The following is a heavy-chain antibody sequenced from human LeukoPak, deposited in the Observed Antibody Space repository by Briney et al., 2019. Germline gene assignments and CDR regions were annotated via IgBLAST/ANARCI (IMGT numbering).Heavy chain of an antibody. CDR3: ATEGGYSSGWYYFDY. D-gene: IGHD6-19*01. J-gene: IGHJ4*02. Sequence: GASVNVSCKVSGYTLTELSMHWVRQAPGKGLEWMGGFDPEDGETIYAQKFQGRVTMTEDTSTDTAYMELSSLRSEDTAVYYCATEGGYSSGWYYFDYWGQGTLVTVSS. CDR1: GYTLTELS. CDR2: FDPEDGET. V-gene: IGHV1-24*01.